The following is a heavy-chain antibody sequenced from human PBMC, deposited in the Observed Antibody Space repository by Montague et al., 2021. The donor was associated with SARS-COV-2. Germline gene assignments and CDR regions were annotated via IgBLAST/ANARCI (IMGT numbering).Heavy chain of an antibody. D-gene: IGHD3-10*01. CDR3: AEDPGLLWFKELFYDAFDV. CDR1: GFTFSSYA. CDR2: ISGSGGRT. Sequence: SLRLSCAASGFTFSSYAMSWVRQAPGKGLEWVAGISGSGGRTYYADSVKGRFTVSRDNSKKTLYLQMNSLRAEDTTVYYCAEDPGLLWFKELFYDAFDVWGQGTMVTVSS. V-gene: IGHV3-23*01. J-gene: IGHJ3*01.